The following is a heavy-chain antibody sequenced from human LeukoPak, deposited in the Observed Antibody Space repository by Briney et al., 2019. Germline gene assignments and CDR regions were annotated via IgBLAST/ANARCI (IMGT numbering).Heavy chain of an antibody. D-gene: IGHD1-26*01. CDR1: GYTFTSYG. CDR3: ARLGTSIVGLWGSFDY. J-gene: IGHJ4*02. CDR2: ISAYNGNT. V-gene: IGHV1-18*01. Sequence: ASVKVSCKASGYTFTSYGISWVRQAPGQGLEWMGWISAYNGNTNYAQKLQGRVTMTTDTSTRTAYMELRSLRSDDTAVYYCARLGTSIVGLWGSFDYWGQGTLVTVSS.